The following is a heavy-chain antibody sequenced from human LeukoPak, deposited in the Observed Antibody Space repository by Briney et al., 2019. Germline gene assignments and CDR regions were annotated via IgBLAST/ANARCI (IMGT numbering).Heavy chain of an antibody. CDR2: IYISGST. Sequence: SETLSLTCTVSGGSISSYYWSWIRQPAGKGLEWIGRIYISGSTNYNPSLKSRVTMSVDTSKNQFSLKLSSVTAADTAVYYCAREAGREYYYDSSGYASFDYWGQGTLVTVSS. CDR1: GGSISSYY. D-gene: IGHD3-22*01. V-gene: IGHV4-4*07. J-gene: IGHJ4*02. CDR3: AREAGREYYYDSSGYASFDY.